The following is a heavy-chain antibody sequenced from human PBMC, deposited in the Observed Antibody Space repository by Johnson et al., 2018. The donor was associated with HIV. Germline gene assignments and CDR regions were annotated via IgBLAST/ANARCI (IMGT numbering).Heavy chain of an antibody. CDR2: ISYDGSNK. CDR3: ARDRAIVVAYDAFDF. J-gene: IGHJ3*01. CDR1: GFTFSSYA. D-gene: IGHD3-22*01. V-gene: IGHV3-30*04. Sequence: QVQLVESGGGVVQPGRSLRLSCAASGFTFSSYAMHWVRQAPGKGLEWVAIISYDGSNKYYADSVKGRFTISRDNSKNTLYLQMNSLRPEDTAVYYCARDRAIVVAYDAFDFWGQGTMVTVSS.